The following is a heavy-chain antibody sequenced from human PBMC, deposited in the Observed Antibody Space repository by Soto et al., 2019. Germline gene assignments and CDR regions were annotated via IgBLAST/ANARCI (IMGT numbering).Heavy chain of an antibody. V-gene: IGHV1-46*01. J-gene: IGHJ4*02. Sequence: XSVKVSCKTSGYTFTNYYMHLVRQAPGQGLEWMGIIKCSGGETTYAQRFLGRVTMSRDNSKNTLYLQMNGLRAEDTAVYYCARIATESHIDYWGQGALVTVSS. CDR2: IKCSGGET. CDR1: GYTFTNYY. CDR3: ARIATESHIDY.